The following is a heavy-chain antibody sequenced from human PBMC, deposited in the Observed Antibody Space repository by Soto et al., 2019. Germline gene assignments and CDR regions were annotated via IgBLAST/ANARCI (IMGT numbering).Heavy chain of an antibody. Sequence: EVQLLESGGGLVQPGGSLRLSCAASGFTFSSYGMSWVRQAPGKGLEWVSAISGSGGSTYYADSVKGRFTISRDNSKNTLDLRMNSLRAEDTAVYYCAKSLSVGATTPFDYWGQGTLVTVSS. CDR3: AKSLSVGATTPFDY. V-gene: IGHV3-23*01. CDR2: ISGSGGST. D-gene: IGHD1-26*01. J-gene: IGHJ4*02. CDR1: GFTFSSYG.